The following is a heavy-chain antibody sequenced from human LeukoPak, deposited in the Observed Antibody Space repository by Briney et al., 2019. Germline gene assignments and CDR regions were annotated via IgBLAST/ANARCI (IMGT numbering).Heavy chain of an antibody. CDR3: ARGHEQQLVVPRYYYYMDV. CDR2: INHSGST. Sequence: PSETLSLTCAVYGGSFSGYYWSWIRQPPGKGLEWIGEINHSGSTNYNPSLKSRVTISVATSKNQFSLKLSSVTAADTAVYYCARGHEQQLVVPRYYYYMDVWGKGTTVTVSS. CDR1: GGSFSGYY. J-gene: IGHJ6*03. D-gene: IGHD6-13*01. V-gene: IGHV4-34*01.